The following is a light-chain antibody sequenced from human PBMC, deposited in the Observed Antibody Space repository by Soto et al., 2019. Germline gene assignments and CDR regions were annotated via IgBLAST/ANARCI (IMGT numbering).Light chain of an antibody. CDR1: QNVASSY. V-gene: IGKV3D-20*02. J-gene: IGKJ1*01. CDR2: GTS. Sequence: EIVLTQSPATLSLSPGERATLSCRASQNVASSYLGWYQQKLGQAPRLLIYGTSTRATGVPDRFSGSGSGTDFTLTINSLQPEDFATYYCQQSYSTPRTFGQGTKVDIK. CDR3: QQSYSTPRT.